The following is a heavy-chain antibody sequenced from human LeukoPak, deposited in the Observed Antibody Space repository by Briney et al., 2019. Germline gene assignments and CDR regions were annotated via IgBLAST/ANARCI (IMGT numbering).Heavy chain of an antibody. D-gene: IGHD6-19*01. CDR2: ISAYNGNT. J-gene: IGHJ6*02. CDR1: GYTFTSYG. CDR3: ARVEGNPSSGWFYYYYGMDV. Sequence: ASVKVSCKASGYTFTSYGISWVRQAPGQGLEWMGWISAYNGNTNYAQKLQGRVTMTTDTSTSTAYMELRSLRSDDTAVYYCARVEGNPSSGWFYYYYGMDVWGQGTTVTVSS. V-gene: IGHV1-18*01.